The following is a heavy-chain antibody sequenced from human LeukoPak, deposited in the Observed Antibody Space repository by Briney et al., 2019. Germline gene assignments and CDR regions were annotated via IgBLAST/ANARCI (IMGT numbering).Heavy chain of an antibody. CDR3: ARYAGTKIGDWYFDL. CDR1: GGSIGTYY. V-gene: IGHV4-4*09. J-gene: IGHJ2*01. Sequence: SETLSLTCAVSGGSIGTYYWSWVRQSPGTGLEWIGYIYVTGTRYNPYLQSRVTISVDRSRNQFFLKMTSVTAADTAVYYCARYAGTKIGDWYFDLWGRGTLVTVSS. D-gene: IGHD1-7*01. CDR2: IYVTGT.